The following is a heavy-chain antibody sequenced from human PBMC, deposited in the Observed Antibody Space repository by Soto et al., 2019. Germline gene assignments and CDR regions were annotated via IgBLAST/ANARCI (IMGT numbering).Heavy chain of an antibody. Sequence: QVQLQESGPGLVKPSETLSLTCTVSGGSISSYYWSWIRQPPGKGLEWIGYIYYSGSTNYNPSLKSRVTISEDTSKNQFSLKLSSVTAADTAVYYCARDEGSGSGSYSYFDYWGQGTLVTVSS. V-gene: IGHV4-59*01. J-gene: IGHJ4*02. CDR3: ARDEGSGSGSYSYFDY. CDR2: IYYSGST. D-gene: IGHD3-10*01. CDR1: GGSISSYY.